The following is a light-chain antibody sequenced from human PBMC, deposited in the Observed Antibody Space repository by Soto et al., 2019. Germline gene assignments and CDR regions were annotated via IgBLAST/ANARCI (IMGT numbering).Light chain of an antibody. J-gene: IGKJ4*01. Sequence: DIQMTQSPSTLSASVGDTVTITCRASQNIFTWLAWYQHKPGKAPKLLMYDASILESGVPSRFSGSGSGTAFTLTISCLQSDDLATYYCQQYNSHSFGGGTKVQIK. CDR3: QQYNSHS. CDR1: QNIFTW. V-gene: IGKV1-5*01. CDR2: DAS.